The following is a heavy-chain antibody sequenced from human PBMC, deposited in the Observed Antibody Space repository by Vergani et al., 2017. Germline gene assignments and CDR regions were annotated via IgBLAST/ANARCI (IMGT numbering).Heavy chain of an antibody. V-gene: IGHV1-18*04. CDR2: ISAYNGNT. CDR3: ARGESEDYDFWSGYYPFDY. D-gene: IGHD3-3*01. J-gene: IGHJ4*02. CDR1: VYTFTRYG. Sequence: QVQLVHCGAQGKKRGASVKVSCKASVYTFTRYGISWVRQAPRQGLEWMGWISAYNGNTDYAQKLQGRVTMTTDTSTSTAYMELRSLRSDDTAVYYCARGESEDYDFWSGYYPFDYWGQGTLVTVSS.